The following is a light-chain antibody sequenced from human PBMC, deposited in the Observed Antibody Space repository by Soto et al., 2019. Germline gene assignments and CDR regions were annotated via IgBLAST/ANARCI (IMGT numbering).Light chain of an antibody. CDR3: GSHAGSRVV. Sequence: QSALTQPPSSSASPGQSVTISCPGTSSDVGGYDYFAWFQQHPGKAPKVIIYDVIKRPSGVPDRFSGSKSGHTASLPVSGLQAEDEADYYCGSHAGSRVVFGGGTKLTVL. CDR2: DVI. J-gene: IGLJ2*01. CDR1: SSDVGGYDY. V-gene: IGLV2-8*01.